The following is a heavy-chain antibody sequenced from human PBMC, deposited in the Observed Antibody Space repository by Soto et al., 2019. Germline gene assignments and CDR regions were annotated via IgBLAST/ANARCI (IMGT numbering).Heavy chain of an antibody. J-gene: IGHJ5*02. V-gene: IGHV3-74*01. CDR1: GFTFSTYW. CDR3: ARSDWFDP. Sequence: WSLRLSCVGSGFTFSTYWMHWVRQAPGKGLVWVSRIKSDGSSTSYADSVKGRFTISRDDAKNTLYLQMNSLRVEDTAVYYCARSDWFDPWGQGTLVTVSS. CDR2: IKSDGSST.